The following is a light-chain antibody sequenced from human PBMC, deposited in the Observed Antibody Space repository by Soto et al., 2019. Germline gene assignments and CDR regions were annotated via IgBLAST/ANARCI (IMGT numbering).Light chain of an antibody. CDR3: QQYDSYWT. J-gene: IGKJ1*01. CDR2: DAS. Sequence: DIQMIQSPSTLSASVGDRVTMTCRASQSISIWLAWYQQKPGKAPRVLIYDASSVESGVPSRFSGSGSGTEFTLTISSLQPDDFATYYCQQYDSYWTFGQGTKVDIK. V-gene: IGKV1-5*01. CDR1: QSISIW.